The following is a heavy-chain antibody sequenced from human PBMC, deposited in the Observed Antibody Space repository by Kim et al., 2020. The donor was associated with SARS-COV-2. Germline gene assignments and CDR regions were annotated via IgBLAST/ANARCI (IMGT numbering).Heavy chain of an antibody. V-gene: IGHV3-53*01. Sequence: GGSLRLSCAASGFTVSRNYMSWVRQAPGKGLEWVSVIYSGGSTYYADSVKGRFTISRDNSKNTLYLQMNSLRAEDTAVYYCATEAAAGTIYYYYGMDVWGQGTTVTVSS. J-gene: IGHJ6*02. CDR1: GFTVSRNY. D-gene: IGHD6-13*01. CDR3: ATEAAAGTIYYYYGMDV. CDR2: IYSGGST.